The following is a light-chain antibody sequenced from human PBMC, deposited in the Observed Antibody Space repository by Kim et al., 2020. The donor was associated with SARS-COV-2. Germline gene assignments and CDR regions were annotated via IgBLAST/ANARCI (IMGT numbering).Light chain of an antibody. Sequence: GQRVSISCSGRRSNVGSNYVFWYHQLPEPAPKLLIYRNNQRPSGVPDRFSGSKSGTSASLAISGLRSEDEADYYCAAWDNSLSGPVFGGGTQLTVL. CDR2: RNN. CDR3: AAWDNSLSGPV. J-gene: IGLJ2*01. V-gene: IGLV1-47*01. CDR1: RSNVGSNY.